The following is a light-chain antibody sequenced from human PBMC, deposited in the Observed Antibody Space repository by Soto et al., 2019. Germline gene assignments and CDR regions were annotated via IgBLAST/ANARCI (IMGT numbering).Light chain of an antibody. J-gene: IGKJ1*01. CDR3: KQRSNWPPTWT. Sequence: EIVLTQSPGTLSLSPGERATLSCRASQSVSSYLAWYQQKPGQAPRLLIYDASNRATGIPARFSGSGSGTDFTLTISSLEPEDFAVYYCKQRSNWPPTWTFGQGTKVEIK. CDR1: QSVSSY. V-gene: IGKV3-11*01. CDR2: DAS.